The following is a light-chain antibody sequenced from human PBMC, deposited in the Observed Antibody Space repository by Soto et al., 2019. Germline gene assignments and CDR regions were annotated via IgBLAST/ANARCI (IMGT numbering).Light chain of an antibody. CDR3: QQYHIYPLT. CDR1: QSIITW. J-gene: IGKJ4*01. V-gene: IGKV1-5*01. CDR2: DAS. Sequence: DIQMTQSPSTLPASVGGRVTITCRASQSIITWLAWFQQAPGKAPKILIFDASSLKSGVPSRFSGSGSGTEFTLTISSLQPDDFTTYYCQQYHIYPLTFGGGTKVEI.